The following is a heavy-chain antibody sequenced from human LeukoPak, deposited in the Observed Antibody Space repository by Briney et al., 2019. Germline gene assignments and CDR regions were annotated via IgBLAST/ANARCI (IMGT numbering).Heavy chain of an antibody. CDR1: GGTFSSYA. V-gene: IGHV1-69*13. Sequence: ASVKVSCKASGGTFSSYAISWVRQAPGQGLEWMGGIISIFGTANYAQKFQGRVTITADESTSTAYMELSSLRSEDTAVYYCARDHYYGMDVWGQGTTVTVSS. CDR3: ARDHYYGMDV. CDR2: IISIFGTA. J-gene: IGHJ6*02.